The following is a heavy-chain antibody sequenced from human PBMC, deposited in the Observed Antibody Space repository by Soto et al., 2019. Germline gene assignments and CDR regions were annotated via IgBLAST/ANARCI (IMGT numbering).Heavy chain of an antibody. J-gene: IGHJ4*02. CDR2: IYYSGST. CDR3: AREVLIQLWINAPYFDY. Sequence: PSETLSLTCTVSGGSISSGGDYWSWIRQHPGKGLEWIGYIYYSGSTYYNPSLKSRVTISVDTSKNQFSLKLSSVTAADTAVYYCAREVLIQLWINAPYFDYWGQGTLVTVSS. V-gene: IGHV4-31*03. D-gene: IGHD5-18*01. CDR1: GGSISSGGDY.